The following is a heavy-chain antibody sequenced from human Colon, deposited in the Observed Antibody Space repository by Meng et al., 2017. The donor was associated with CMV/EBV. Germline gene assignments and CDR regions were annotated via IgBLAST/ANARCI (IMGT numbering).Heavy chain of an antibody. J-gene: IGHJ1*01. CDR1: GFPLNSHG. Sequence: GGSLRLSCAVSGFPLNSHGMHWVRQAPGKGLEWVSSISSGLSHIYYADSVKGRFSISRDDAKNSLFLQMNSLRDEDTAAYYCAGSRGWSRPPEFWGQGTLVTVSS. V-gene: IGHV3-21*01. CDR3: AGSRGWSRPPEF. CDR2: ISSGLSHI. D-gene: IGHD6-19*01.